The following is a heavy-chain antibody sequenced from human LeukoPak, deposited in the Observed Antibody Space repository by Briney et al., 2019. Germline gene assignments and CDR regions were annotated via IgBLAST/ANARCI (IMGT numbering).Heavy chain of an antibody. V-gene: IGHV3-74*01. D-gene: IGHD3-10*01. CDR1: GFTFSSYW. CDR2: INSDETIS. J-gene: IGHJ1*01. Sequence: GGSLRLSCAASGFTFSSYWMHWVRQVPNQGLMWVSRINSDETISEYVDSVNGRFTISRDNAKNTLYLQMNSLRAEDTAVYFCLYGGYFQHWGQDTLVTVSS. CDR3: LYGGYFQH.